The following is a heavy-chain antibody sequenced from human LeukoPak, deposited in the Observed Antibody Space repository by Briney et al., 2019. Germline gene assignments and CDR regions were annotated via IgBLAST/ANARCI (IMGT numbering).Heavy chain of an antibody. D-gene: IGHD2-15*01. V-gene: IGHV4-4*02. CDR2: IYHSGST. CDR3: ARAGWYTLDN. J-gene: IGHJ4*02. CDR1: GASISSSNW. Sequence: SETLSLTCAVSGASISSSNWLCWVRQPPGKGLEWIGEIYHSGSTNYNPSLKSRVTISVDNSKNQFSLKMSSMTAADTAVYYCARAGWYTLDNWGQGTLVTVSS.